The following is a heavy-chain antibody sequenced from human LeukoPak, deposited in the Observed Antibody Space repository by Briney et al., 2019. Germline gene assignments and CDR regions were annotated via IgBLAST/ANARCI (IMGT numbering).Heavy chain of an antibody. CDR1: GFTFSSYG. CDR3: AKGEWIQLWFGFDY. J-gene: IGHJ4*02. D-gene: IGHD5-18*01. CDR2: ISYDGSNK. V-gene: IGHV3-30*18. Sequence: GGSLRLSCAASGFTFSSYGMHWVRQAPGKGLEWVAVISYDGSNKHYADSVKGRFTISRDNSKNTLYLQMNSLRAEDTAVYYCAKGEWIQLWFGFDYWGQGTLVTVSS.